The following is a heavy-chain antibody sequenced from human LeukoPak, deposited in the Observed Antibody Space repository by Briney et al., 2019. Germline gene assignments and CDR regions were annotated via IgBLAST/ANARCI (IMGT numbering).Heavy chain of an antibody. CDR2: ISVDGGRT. V-gene: IGHV3-23*01. CDR3: APIGGWGTYPLDY. D-gene: IGHD3-16*01. CDR1: GFTFSSYT. Sequence: GGSLRLSCVASGFTFSSYTMSWVRQAPGKGLEGVSSISVDGGRTTYADSVQGRFTISRDNSKNTVYLQMNSLRVDDTAVYYCAPIGGWGTYPLDYWGQGPLVTVSS. J-gene: IGHJ4*02.